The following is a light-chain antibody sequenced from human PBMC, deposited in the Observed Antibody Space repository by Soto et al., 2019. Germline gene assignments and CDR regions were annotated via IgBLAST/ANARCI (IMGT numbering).Light chain of an antibody. CDR1: SGSVSTNYY. CDR3: VLYMGSGTWV. CDR2: NTN. J-gene: IGLJ3*02. V-gene: IGLV8-61*01. Sequence: QAVVTQEPSFSVSPGRPVTLTCGLSSGSVSTNYYPSWYQQTPGQAPRTLIYNTNIRSFGVPDRFSGSILGNKAALTITGAQADDESDYYCVLYMGSGTWVFGGGTQLTVL.